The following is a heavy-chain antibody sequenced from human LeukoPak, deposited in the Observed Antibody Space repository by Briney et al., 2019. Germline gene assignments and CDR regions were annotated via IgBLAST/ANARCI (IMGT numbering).Heavy chain of an antibody. D-gene: IGHD6-13*01. Sequence: ASVKVSCKVSGYTLTELSMHWVRQAPGKGLEWMGGSDPEDGETIYAQKFQGRVTMTEDTSTDTAYMELSSLRSEDTAVYYCATDRGLAGTKENWFDPWGQGTLVTVSS. J-gene: IGHJ5*02. CDR2: SDPEDGET. CDR3: ATDRGLAGTKENWFDP. V-gene: IGHV1-24*01. CDR1: GYTLTELS.